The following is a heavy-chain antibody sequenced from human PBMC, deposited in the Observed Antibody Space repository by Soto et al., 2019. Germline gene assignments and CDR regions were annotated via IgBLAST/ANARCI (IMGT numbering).Heavy chain of an antibody. V-gene: IGHV3-13*01. D-gene: IGHD4-17*01. Sequence: GGSLRLSCAASGFTFSSYDMHWVRQATGKGLEWVSAIGTAGDTYYPGSVKGRFTISRENAKNSLYLQMNSLRAGDTAVYYCAKWSDDGDYFDYWGQGTLVTVSS. CDR3: AKWSDDGDYFDY. J-gene: IGHJ4*02. CDR2: IGTAGDT. CDR1: GFTFSSYD.